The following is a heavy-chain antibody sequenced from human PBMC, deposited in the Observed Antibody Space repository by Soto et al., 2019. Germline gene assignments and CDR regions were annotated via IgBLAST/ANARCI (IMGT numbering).Heavy chain of an antibody. CDR2: MSHSGGT. CDR1: GGSVNSGNYY. J-gene: IGHJ3*01. D-gene: IGHD1-1*01. V-gene: IGHV4-34*01. CDR3: ARVERGTATTGVDAFDL. Sequence: QVQLQQWGAGLLKPSETLSLTCAVFGGSVNSGNYYWSWIRQPPGKGLEWIGEMSHSGGTHFNPSLKSRVTISVDTAKNQFSLKMSSVTAAATALYFCARVERGTATTGVDAFDLWGPGTMVTVSS.